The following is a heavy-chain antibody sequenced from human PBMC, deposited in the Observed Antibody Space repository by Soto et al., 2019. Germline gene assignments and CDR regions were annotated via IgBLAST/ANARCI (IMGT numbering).Heavy chain of an antibody. J-gene: IGHJ6*02. V-gene: IGHV1-69*01. CDR2: IIPMFGKP. CDR3: ARSMETNSFYCMDV. CDR1: GGTFRSYA. Sequence: QVQLVQSGAEVREPGSSVKVSCEASGGTFRSYAINWVRQAPGQGLEWMGGIIPMFGKPNYAEKFLGRVTISADESTRTAYMEVTRLKSEDTAVYYCARSMETNSFYCMDVWGLGTTVTVSS. D-gene: IGHD2-8*01.